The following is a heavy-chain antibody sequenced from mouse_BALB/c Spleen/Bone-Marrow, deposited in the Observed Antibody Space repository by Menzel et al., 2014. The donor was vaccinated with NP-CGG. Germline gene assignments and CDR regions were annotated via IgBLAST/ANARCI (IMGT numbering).Heavy chain of an antibody. Sequence: EVKLMESGGGLVQPGESRKLSCAASGFTFSSFAMHWVRQAPEKGLEWVAYISSGSSTIYYADTVMGRFTISRDNPKNTLFLQMTSLRSEDTAMYYCARSGSSSGYFDYWGQGTTLTVSS. CDR1: GFTFSSFA. D-gene: IGHD1-1*01. CDR3: ARSGSSSGYFDY. V-gene: IGHV5-17*02. J-gene: IGHJ2*01. CDR2: ISSGSSTI.